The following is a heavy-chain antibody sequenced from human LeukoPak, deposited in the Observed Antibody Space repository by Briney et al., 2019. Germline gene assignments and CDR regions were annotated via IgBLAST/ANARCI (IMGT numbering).Heavy chain of an antibody. J-gene: IGHJ4*02. CDR3: AREGYCSGGSCYDLYYFDY. D-gene: IGHD2-15*01. CDR1: GGTFTSYA. CDR2: IIPILGIA. V-gene: IGHV1-69*04. Sequence: SVKVSCKASGGTFTSYAISWVRQAPGQGREGMGRIIPILGIANYAQKFQGRVTITADKSTSTAYMELSSLRSEDTAVYYCAREGYCSGGSCYDLYYFDYWGQGTLVTVSS.